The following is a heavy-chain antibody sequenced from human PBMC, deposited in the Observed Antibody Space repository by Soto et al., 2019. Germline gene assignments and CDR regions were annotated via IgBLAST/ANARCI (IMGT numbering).Heavy chain of an antibody. D-gene: IGHD3-3*01. CDR3: ARGGGVGVAGSAAFDM. Sequence: QLHLVQSGAVVKKPGASVTVSCSASGYPVTAYYMHWVRQAPGRGLEWMGGINPATGAAKYTQTFRGRVPMTRDTSTSTVFRELSGLTSGDPAVFYGARGGGVGVAGSAAFDMWGQGTLVTVSS. CDR2: INPATGAA. V-gene: IGHV1-2*02. CDR1: GYPVTAYY. J-gene: IGHJ3*02.